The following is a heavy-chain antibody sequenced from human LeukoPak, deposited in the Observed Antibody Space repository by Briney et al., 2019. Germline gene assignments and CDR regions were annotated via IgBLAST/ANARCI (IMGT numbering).Heavy chain of an antibody. CDR3: ARDCGTEYYYDSSGYYGPKIFDI. J-gene: IGHJ3*02. CDR2: INPNSGGT. Sequence: ASVKVSCKASGYTFTGYYMHWVRQAPGKGLEWMGWINPNSGGTNYAQKFQGGVTMNRDTSISTAYMELSRLRSDDTAVYYCARDCGTEYYYDSSGYYGPKIFDIWGQGTMVTVSS. V-gene: IGHV1-2*02. D-gene: IGHD3-22*01. CDR1: GYTFTGYY.